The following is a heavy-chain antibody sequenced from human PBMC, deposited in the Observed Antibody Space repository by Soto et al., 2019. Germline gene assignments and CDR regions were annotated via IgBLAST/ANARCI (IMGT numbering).Heavy chain of an antibody. CDR3: ARATMIVVVISPSGLGY. CDR2: ISYDGSNK. J-gene: IGHJ4*02. CDR1: GFTFSPYA. Sequence: GLSLRLSCAASGFTFSPYAMHWVRQAPGKGLEWVAVISYDGSNKYYADSLKVRFTISRDNSKNTLYLQMNSLRAEDTAVYYCARATMIVVVISPSGLGYWGQGILVTVSS. V-gene: IGHV3-30-3*01. D-gene: IGHD3-22*01.